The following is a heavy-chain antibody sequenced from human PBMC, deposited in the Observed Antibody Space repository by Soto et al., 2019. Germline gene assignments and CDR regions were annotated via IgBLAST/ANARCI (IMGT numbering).Heavy chain of an antibody. D-gene: IGHD6-19*01. J-gene: IGHJ4*02. CDR1: GGTFSSYA. CDR3: ARVAPVAGTFYFDY. Sequence: ASVKVSCKASGGTFSSYAISWVRQAPGQGLEWMGGIIPIFGTANYAQKFQGRVTITVDESTSTAYMELSSLRSEDTAVYYCARVAPVAGTFYFDYWGQGTLVTVSS. CDR2: IIPIFGTA. V-gene: IGHV1-69*13.